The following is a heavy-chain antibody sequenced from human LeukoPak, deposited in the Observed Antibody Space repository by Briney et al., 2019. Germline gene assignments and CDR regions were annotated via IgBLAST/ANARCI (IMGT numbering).Heavy chain of an antibody. CDR3: ARDASRGTWDAFDI. Sequence: SETLSLTCTVSGGSISSYYWSWIRQPPGNGLEWIGYIYYSGSTNYNPSLKSRVTISVDTSKNQFSLKLSSVTAADTAVYYCARDASRGTWDAFDIWGQGTMVTVSS. CDR2: IYYSGST. J-gene: IGHJ3*02. V-gene: IGHV4-59*01. CDR1: GGSISSYY.